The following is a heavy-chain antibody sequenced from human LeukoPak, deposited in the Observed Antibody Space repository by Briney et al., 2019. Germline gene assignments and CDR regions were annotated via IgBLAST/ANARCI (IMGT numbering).Heavy chain of an antibody. CDR2: VNREGSDK. V-gene: IGHV3-7*01. CDR3: ARDGVPGGRDV. Sequence: PGEHLRLFCAASGFAFSSHWKNWVRQAPGKGLEWVANVNREGSDKNYVDSVKGRFTISRDNAKNSLYLQMNSLRVEDTAVYYCARDGVPGGRDVWGQGTTVTVS. D-gene: IGHD3-16*01. J-gene: IGHJ6*02. CDR1: GFAFSSHW.